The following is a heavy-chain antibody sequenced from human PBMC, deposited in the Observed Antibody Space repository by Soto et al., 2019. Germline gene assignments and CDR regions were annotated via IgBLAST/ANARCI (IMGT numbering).Heavy chain of an antibody. J-gene: IGHJ4*02. CDR3: ARADTAIDY. CDR2: IYYTGGT. V-gene: IGHV4-61*01. CDR1: GGSVSSGSYY. Sequence: QVQLQESGPGLVKPSETLSLTCTVSGGSVSSGSYYWNWIRQPPGKGLEWIGYIYYTGGTNYNPSLKSRLTISSDTSKNQFSLRLSSVTAADTAVYYCARADTAIDYWGQGTLVTVSS. D-gene: IGHD2-21*02.